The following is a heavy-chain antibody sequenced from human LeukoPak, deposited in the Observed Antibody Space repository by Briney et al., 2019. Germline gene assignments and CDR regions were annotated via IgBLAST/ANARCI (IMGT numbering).Heavy chain of an antibody. Sequence: PGGSLTLSCAASGFTFEYYALHWVRQAPAKGLDWVSLISGDGGSTYYADSVKGRFTISRDNSKNSLYLQMNSLRTEDTALYYCEKDPAPDSSGYFEYFQHWGQGALVTVSS. J-gene: IGHJ1*01. CDR3: EKDPAPDSSGYFEYFQH. D-gene: IGHD3-22*01. CDR2: ISGDGGST. CDR1: GFTFEYYA. V-gene: IGHV3-43*02.